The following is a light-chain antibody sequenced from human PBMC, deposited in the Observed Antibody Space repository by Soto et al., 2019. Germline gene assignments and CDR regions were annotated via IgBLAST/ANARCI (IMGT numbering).Light chain of an antibody. Sequence: IQMTQSPSMVSASVGDKVIITCRASQHIRDSLAWYQQRPGKAPQLLIYKASHLQTGVPSRFSRTGFGTEFTLTFSSLQPDDLATYYGQHYEHYPWTFGQGTKVEV. CDR2: KAS. V-gene: IGKV1-5*03. J-gene: IGKJ1*01. CDR1: QHIRDS. CDR3: QHYEHYPWT.